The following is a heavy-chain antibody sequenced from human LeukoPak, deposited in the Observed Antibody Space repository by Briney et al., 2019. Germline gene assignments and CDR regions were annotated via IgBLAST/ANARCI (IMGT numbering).Heavy chain of an antibody. V-gene: IGHV4-39*07. Sequence: SETPSLTCTVSGGSISSSSYYWGWIRQPPGKGLEWIGSIYYSGSTYYNPSLKSRVTISVDTSKNQFSLKLSSVTAADTAVYYCAREGYSSTSSMDYWGQGTLVTVSS. CDR1: GGSISSSSYY. CDR3: AREGYSSTSSMDY. D-gene: IGHD6-13*01. CDR2: IYYSGST. J-gene: IGHJ4*02.